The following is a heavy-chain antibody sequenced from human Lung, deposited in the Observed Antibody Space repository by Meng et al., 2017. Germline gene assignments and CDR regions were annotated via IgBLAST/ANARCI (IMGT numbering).Heavy chain of an antibody. Sequence: VKIQPWGAGLCEPSETMSLTCVVFGGSFSDYYWSWIRQPPGEGLEWIGEINHSGRTNYNPSLESRATISVDTSQNNLSLKLSSVTAADSAVYYCARGPTTMAHDFDYWGQGTLVTVSS. D-gene: IGHD4-11*01. V-gene: IGHV4-34*01. CDR2: INHSGRT. CDR1: GGSFSDYY. J-gene: IGHJ4*02. CDR3: ARGPTTMAHDFDY.